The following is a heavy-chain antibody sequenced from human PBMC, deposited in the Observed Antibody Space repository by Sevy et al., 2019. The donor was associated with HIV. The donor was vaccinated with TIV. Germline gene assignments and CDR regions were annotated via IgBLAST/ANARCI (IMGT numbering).Heavy chain of an antibody. Sequence: GGSLRLSCAASGFTFSSYWMHWVRQAPGKGLVWVARIKNDGSSTRYADFVKGRFTISRDNAKNTLYLQMNSLRAGDMGAYYCIRVPGDGYNSPSFDYWGRGTLVTVSS. CDR1: GFTFSSYW. CDR2: IKNDGSST. J-gene: IGHJ4*02. D-gene: IGHD5-12*01. V-gene: IGHV3-74*01. CDR3: IRVPGDGYNSPSFDY.